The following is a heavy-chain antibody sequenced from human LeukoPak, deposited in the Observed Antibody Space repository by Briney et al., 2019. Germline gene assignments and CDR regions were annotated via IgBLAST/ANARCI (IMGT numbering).Heavy chain of an antibody. V-gene: IGHV3-23*01. Sequence: GGSLRLSCAASGFTFSNYALSWVRQAPGKGLEWVSGISASGGSTYYADSVKGRFAISRDNSKNTLYVQMNSLRAEDTAVYYCAKDRYCSGGSCSGDFDYWGQGTLVTVSS. CDR3: AKDRYCSGGSCSGDFDY. CDR1: GFTFSNYA. D-gene: IGHD2-15*01. J-gene: IGHJ4*02. CDR2: ISASGGST.